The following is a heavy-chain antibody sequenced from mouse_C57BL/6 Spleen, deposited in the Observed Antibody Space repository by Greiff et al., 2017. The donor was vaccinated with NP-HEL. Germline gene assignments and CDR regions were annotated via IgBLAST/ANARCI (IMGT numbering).Heavy chain of an antibody. CDR1: GYAFSSSW. CDR3: ARSWALGY. Sequence: QVQLQQSGPELVKPGASVKISCKASGYAFSSSWMNWVKQRPGQGLEWIGRIYPGDGDTNYNGKFKGKATLTADTSSSTAYMQLSSLTSEDDAVYFCARSWALGYGGQGTTLTVSA. D-gene: IGHD4-1*01. V-gene: IGHV1-82*01. CDR2: IYPGDGDT. J-gene: IGHJ2*01.